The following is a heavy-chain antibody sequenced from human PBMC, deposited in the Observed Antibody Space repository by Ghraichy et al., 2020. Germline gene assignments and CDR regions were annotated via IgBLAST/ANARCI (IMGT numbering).Heavy chain of an antibody. D-gene: IGHD6-13*01. CDR3: AKGYSSSWYYFDY. CDR2: ISNSGGST. V-gene: IGHV3-23*01. Sequence: GGSLRLSCAASGFTLSSYVMSWVRQAPGKGLEWVSTISNSGGSTYYADSVKGRFTISRDNSKNTLYLQMNSLRADDTALYYCAKGYSSSWYYFDYGGQGTLVTVSS. J-gene: IGHJ4*02. CDR1: GFTLSSYV.